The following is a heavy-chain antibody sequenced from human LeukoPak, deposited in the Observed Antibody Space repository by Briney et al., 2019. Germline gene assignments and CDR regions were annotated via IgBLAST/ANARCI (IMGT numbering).Heavy chain of an antibody. Sequence: GGSLRLSCAASGFTFRNYGMSWVRQAPGKGLEWVSGIGGAVSRTYYADSVKGRFTISRDNSKNTLYLQMNSLRAEDTAVYYCAKDRNYDILTLDYWGQGTLVTVSS. CDR1: GFTFRNYG. CDR2: IGGAVSRT. CDR3: AKDRNYDILTLDY. D-gene: IGHD3-9*01. J-gene: IGHJ4*02. V-gene: IGHV3-23*01.